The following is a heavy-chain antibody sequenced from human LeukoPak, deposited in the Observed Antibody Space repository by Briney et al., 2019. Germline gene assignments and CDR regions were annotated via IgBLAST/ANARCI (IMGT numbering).Heavy chain of an antibody. Sequence: PGGSLRLSCAASGFTFSSYSMNWVRQAPGKGLEWVSYISSSSSTIYYADSVKGRFTISRDNSKNTLYLQMNSLRAEDTAVYYCARESVAHDSSGYSSSRSFDYWGQGTLVTVSS. CDR3: ARESVAHDSSGYSSSRSFDY. CDR1: GFTFSSYS. D-gene: IGHD3-22*01. CDR2: ISSSSSTI. V-gene: IGHV3-48*01. J-gene: IGHJ4*02.